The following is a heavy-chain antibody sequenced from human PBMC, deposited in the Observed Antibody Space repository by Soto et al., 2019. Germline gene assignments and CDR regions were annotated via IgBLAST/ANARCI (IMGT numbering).Heavy chain of an antibody. Sequence: GASVKXSCKASGFTFTSSAMQWVRQARGQRLEWIGWIVVGSGNTNYAQKFQERVTITRDMSTSTAYMELSSLRSEDTAVYYCAAAVVRGVNNYYYYGMDVWGQGTTVTLSS. D-gene: IGHD3-10*01. V-gene: IGHV1-58*02. CDR3: AAAVVRGVNNYYYYGMDV. J-gene: IGHJ6*02. CDR1: GFTFTSSA. CDR2: IVVGSGNT.